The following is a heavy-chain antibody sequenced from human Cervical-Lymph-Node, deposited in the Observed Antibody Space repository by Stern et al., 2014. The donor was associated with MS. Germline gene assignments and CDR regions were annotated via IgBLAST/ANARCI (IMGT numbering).Heavy chain of an antibody. CDR3: ARGVMIAATYAYDI. V-gene: IGHV3-74*02. Sequence: EVQLVESGAGLVKPGGSLRLSCAASGFTFSTYWMHWVRQAPGQGLVWVSRFNRYQSSPTYVDSVKGRFSISRDNDKNTLYLQLNSLRAEDTAVYYCARGVMIAATYAYDIWGQGTMVTISS. J-gene: IGHJ3*02. D-gene: IGHD2-15*01. CDR2: FNRYQSSP. CDR1: GFTFSTYW.